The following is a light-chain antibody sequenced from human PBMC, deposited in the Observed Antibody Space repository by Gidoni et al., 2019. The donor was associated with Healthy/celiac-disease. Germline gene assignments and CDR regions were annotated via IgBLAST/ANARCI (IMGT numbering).Light chain of an antibody. J-gene: IGLJ3*02. CDR1: KLGDNY. V-gene: IGLV3-1*01. CDR3: QAWNSSTAV. Sequence: SYELTQPPSVSVSPGQTASITCSGDKLGDNYACWYQQKPGQSPVLVIYQDSKRPSGIPERFSGSNSGNTATLTISGTQAMDEAYYYCQAWNSSTAVFGGGTKLTVL. CDR2: QDS.